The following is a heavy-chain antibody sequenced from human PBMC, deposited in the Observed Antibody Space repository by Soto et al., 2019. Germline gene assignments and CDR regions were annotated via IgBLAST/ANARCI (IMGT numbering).Heavy chain of an antibody. J-gene: IGHJ4*02. Sequence: ASVKVSCKASGYIFTDYYMHWVRQAPGHKLEWLGWINAGSGEARYPQEFQDRVTITRDTSASTTYMELSSLRSEDTSVYYCARDYRSSWDYWGQGTQVTVSS. CDR2: INAGSGEA. D-gene: IGHD6-13*01. V-gene: IGHV1-3*01. CDR1: GYIFTDYY. CDR3: ARDYRSSWDY.